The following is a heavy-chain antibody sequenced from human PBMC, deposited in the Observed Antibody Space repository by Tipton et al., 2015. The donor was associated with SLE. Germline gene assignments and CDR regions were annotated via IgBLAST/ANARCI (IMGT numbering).Heavy chain of an antibody. CDR1: GGSISSGSYY. Sequence: TLSLTCTVSGGSISSGSYYWSWIRQPAGKGLEWIGRIYTSGSTNYNPSLKSRVTISVDTSKNQFSLKLSSVTAADTAVYYCARSRWELLHQIGWFVPWGQGTLVTVSS. V-gene: IGHV4-61*02. CDR3: ARSRWELLHQIGWFVP. J-gene: IGHJ5*02. D-gene: IGHD1-26*01. CDR2: IYTSGST.